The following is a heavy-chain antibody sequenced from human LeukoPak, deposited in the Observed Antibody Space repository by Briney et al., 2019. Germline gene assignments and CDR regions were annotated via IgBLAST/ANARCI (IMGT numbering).Heavy chain of an antibody. CDR3: ARDGRALLRDFDY. Sequence: GGSLGLSCAVSGFTFSDYSMNWVRQAPGKGLEWVAGIWYDGSNYYYADSVKGRFTISRDNSKNTLYLQMNSLRAEDTGVYYCARDGRALLRDFDYWGQGTLVTVSS. CDR1: GFTFSDYS. V-gene: IGHV3-33*08. J-gene: IGHJ4*02. CDR2: IWYDGSNY. D-gene: IGHD1-26*01.